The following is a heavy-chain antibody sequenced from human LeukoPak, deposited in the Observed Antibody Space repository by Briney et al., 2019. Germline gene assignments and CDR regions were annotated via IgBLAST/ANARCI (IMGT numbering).Heavy chain of an antibody. J-gene: IGHJ4*02. V-gene: IGHV1-3*01. D-gene: IGHD5/OR15-5a*01. Sequence: GASVKVSCKASGYIFTDYSINWVRQAPGERLEWMGWINAGNGNTKYSQKFQGRVTITRDRSASTAYLELSSLRSEDTALYYCARGRWSTTTASYYFDYWGQGTLVTVSS. CDR2: INAGNGNT. CDR1: GYIFTDYS. CDR3: ARGRWSTTTASYYFDY.